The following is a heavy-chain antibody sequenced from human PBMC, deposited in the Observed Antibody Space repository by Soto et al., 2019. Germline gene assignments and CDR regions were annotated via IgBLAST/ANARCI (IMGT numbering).Heavy chain of an antibody. CDR3: AKRGPMTTVINGVDY. V-gene: IGHV3-23*01. D-gene: IGHD4-4*01. Sequence: GGSLRLSCAASGFTFSRYAMSWVRQAPGKGLEWVSAISGSGGSTYYADSVKGRFTISRDNSKNTLYLQMNSLRAEDTAVYYCAKRGPMTTVINGVDYWGQGTLVTVSS. CDR2: ISGSGGST. CDR1: GFTFSRYA. J-gene: IGHJ4*02.